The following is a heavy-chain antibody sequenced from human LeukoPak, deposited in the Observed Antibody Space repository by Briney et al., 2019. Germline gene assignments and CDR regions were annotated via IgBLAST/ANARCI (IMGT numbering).Heavy chain of an antibody. CDR2: INPSGGTT. CDR1: GYTFTSYH. CDR3: ARVSRDGYNLVAFDI. J-gene: IGHJ3*02. V-gene: IGHV1-46*01. D-gene: IGHD5-24*01. Sequence: ASVKVSCKASGYTFTSYHMHWVRQAPGQGLEWMGIINPSGGTTNYAQKFQGRVTITADKSTSTAYMELSSLRSEDTAVYYCARVSRDGYNLVAFDIWGQGTMVTVSS.